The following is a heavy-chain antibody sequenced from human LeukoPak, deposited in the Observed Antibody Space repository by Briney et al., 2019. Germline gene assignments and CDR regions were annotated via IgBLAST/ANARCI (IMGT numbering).Heavy chain of an antibody. D-gene: IGHD3-3*01. CDR1: GGSISSGDYY. Sequence: PSETLSLTCTVSGGSISSGDYYCSWIRQPPGKGLEWIGYAFHTGSTEYNPSLKSRVTILMDASKTQFSLKLNSVTAADTAVYYCARASGYYDFWSGQSMPLFDYWGQGTLVTVSS. CDR2: AFHTGST. J-gene: IGHJ4*02. CDR3: ARASGYYDFWSGQSMPLFDY. V-gene: IGHV4-61*08.